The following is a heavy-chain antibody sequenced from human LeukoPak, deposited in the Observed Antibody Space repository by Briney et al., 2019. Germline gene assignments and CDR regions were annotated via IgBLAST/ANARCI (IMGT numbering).Heavy chain of an antibody. Sequence: SETLSLTCTVSGGSISSGSYYWSWIRQPAGKGLEWIGRIYTSGSTNYNPSLKSRVTISVDTSKNQFSLKLSSVTAADTAVYYCARGGSSSRVNYYYMDVWGKGTTVTVSS. CDR2: IYTSGST. CDR3: ARGGSSSRVNYYYMDV. D-gene: IGHD6-6*01. V-gene: IGHV4-61*02. CDR1: GGSISSGSYY. J-gene: IGHJ6*03.